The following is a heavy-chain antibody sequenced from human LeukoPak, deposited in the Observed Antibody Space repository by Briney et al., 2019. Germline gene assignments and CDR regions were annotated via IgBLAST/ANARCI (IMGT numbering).Heavy chain of an antibody. D-gene: IGHD2-15*01. CDR1: GFTFSSYS. Sequence: NSGGSLRLSCAASGFTFSSYSMNWVRQAPGKGLEWVSSISSSSSYIYYADSVKGRFTISRDNAKNSLYLQMNSLRAEDTAVYYCARDLCRSCYSGDYWGQGTLVTVSS. V-gene: IGHV3-21*01. CDR3: ARDLCRSCYSGDY. CDR2: ISSSSSYI. J-gene: IGHJ4*02.